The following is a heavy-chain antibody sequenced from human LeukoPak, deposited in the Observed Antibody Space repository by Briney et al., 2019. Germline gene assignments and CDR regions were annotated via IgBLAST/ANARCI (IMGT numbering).Heavy chain of an antibody. D-gene: IGHD1-26*01. V-gene: IGHV4-59*08. Sequence: SETLSLTCTVSSGSISTFYWSWIRQPPGKGLEWIGYVYQSGTTSYNPSLKRRVTISADTSKNQFSLRVTSVTAADTAVYYCARHGGSPGYFDNWGQGTLVTVSS. CDR3: ARHGGSPGYFDN. CDR1: SGSISTFY. CDR2: VYQSGTT. J-gene: IGHJ4*02.